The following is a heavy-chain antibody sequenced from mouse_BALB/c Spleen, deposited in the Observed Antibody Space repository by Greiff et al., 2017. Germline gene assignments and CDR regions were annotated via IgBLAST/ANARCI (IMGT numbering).Heavy chain of an antibody. V-gene: IGHV1-80*01. CDR3: ARNEVRQGLDY. Sequence: VQLQQSGAKLVRPGSSVNISCKAPGYAFSSYWLNWVKQRPGQGLEWIGQFYPGDGATNYNGKFKGKATLTADKSSSTAYMQLSSLTSEDSAVYFWARNEVRQGLDYWGQGTSVTVSS. CDR1: GYAFSSYW. D-gene: IGHD2-14*01. CDR2: FYPGDGAT. J-gene: IGHJ4*01.